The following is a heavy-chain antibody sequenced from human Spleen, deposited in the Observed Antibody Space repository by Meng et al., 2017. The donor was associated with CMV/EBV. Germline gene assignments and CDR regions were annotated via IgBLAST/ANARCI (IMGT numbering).Heavy chain of an antibody. CDR1: GFTFSDYY. D-gene: IGHD3-10*01. V-gene: IGHV3-11*01. CDR3: ARAQRSYWRLYYYYGMDV. CDR2: ISGSDNAI. J-gene: IGHJ6*02. Sequence: GESLKISCAASGFTFSDYYMSWIRQAPGKGLEWLSYISGSDNAIYYADSVKGRFTISRDNAKNSLYLQMNSLRAEDTAVYYCARAQRSYWRLYYYYGMDVWGQGTTVTVSS.